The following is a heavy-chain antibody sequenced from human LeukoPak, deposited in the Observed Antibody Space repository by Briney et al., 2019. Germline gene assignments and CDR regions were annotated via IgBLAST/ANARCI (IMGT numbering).Heavy chain of an antibody. Sequence: GGSLRLSCAASGFTFSSYSMNWVRQAPGKGLEWVSSISSSSSDIYYADSVKGRFTISRDNSKNTLYLQMNSLKAADTAVYYCARDFASGYFDYWGQGTLVTVSS. D-gene: IGHD3-3*01. J-gene: IGHJ4*02. CDR2: ISSSSSDI. CDR1: GFTFSSYS. CDR3: ARDFASGYFDY. V-gene: IGHV3-21*04.